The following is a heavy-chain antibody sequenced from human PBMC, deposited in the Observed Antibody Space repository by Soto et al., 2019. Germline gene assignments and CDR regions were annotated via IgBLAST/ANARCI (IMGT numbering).Heavy chain of an antibody. Sequence: PGGSLRLSCAASGFTFDDYAMHWVRQAPGKGLEWVSGISWNSGSIGYADSVKGRFTISRDNAKNSLYLQMNSLRAEDTALYYCAKASYRRNWNYPGFDYWGQGTLVTVSS. J-gene: IGHJ4*02. CDR1: GFTFDDYA. CDR3: AKASYRRNWNYPGFDY. CDR2: ISWNSGSI. D-gene: IGHD1-7*01. V-gene: IGHV3-9*01.